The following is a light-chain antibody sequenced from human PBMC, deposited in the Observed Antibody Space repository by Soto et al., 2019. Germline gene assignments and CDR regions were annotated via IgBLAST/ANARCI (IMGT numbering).Light chain of an antibody. Sequence: QSVLTQPPSAYGSPGQSVTISCTGTSSDAGGYNYVSWYQQHPGKAPKLMIYEVSKRPSGVPDRFSGSKSGNTASLTVSGLQAEDEADYYCSSYAGSNNLGVFGTGTKVTVL. J-gene: IGLJ1*01. CDR2: EVS. CDR1: SSDAGGYNY. V-gene: IGLV2-8*01. CDR3: SSYAGSNNLGV.